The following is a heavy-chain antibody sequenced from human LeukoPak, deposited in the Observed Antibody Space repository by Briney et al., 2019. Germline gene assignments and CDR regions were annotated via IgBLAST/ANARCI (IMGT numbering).Heavy chain of an antibody. J-gene: IGHJ2*01. Sequence: SETLSLTCTVSGGSISTYYWSWIRQPPGKGLQWVGSIHYSGRSNSNPSLTGRLTISVDTSKNQFSLKLSSVTASDTAVYYCARDQTTVTTAAWYFDLWGRGTLVTVSS. D-gene: IGHD4-17*01. CDR3: ARDQTTVTTAAWYFDL. CDR2: IHYSGRS. V-gene: IGHV4-59*01. CDR1: GGSISTYY.